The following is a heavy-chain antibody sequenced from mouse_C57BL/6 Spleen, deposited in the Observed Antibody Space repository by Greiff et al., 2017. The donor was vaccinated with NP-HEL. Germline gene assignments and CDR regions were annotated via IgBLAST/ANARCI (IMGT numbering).Heavy chain of an antibody. CDR2: IDPSDSET. CDR3: ARSGYYGSYFDY. V-gene: IGHV1-52*01. J-gene: IGHJ2*01. CDR1: GYTFTSSW. Sequence: QVQLQQPGAELVRPGSSVKLSCKASGYTFTSSWMHWVKQRPIQGLEWIGNIDPSDSETHYNQKFKDKATLTVDKSSSTAYMQLSSLTSEDSAVYYCARSGYYGSYFDYWGQGTTLTVSS. D-gene: IGHD1-1*01.